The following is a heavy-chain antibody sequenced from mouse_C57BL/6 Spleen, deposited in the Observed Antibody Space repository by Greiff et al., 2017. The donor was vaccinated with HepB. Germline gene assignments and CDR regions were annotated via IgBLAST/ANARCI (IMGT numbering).Heavy chain of an antibody. J-gene: IGHJ3*01. Sequence: VQLQQSGPELVKPGASVKIPCKASGYTFTDYNMGWVKQSHGKSLEWIGDINPNNGGTIYNQKFKGKATLTVDKSSSTAYMELRSLTSEDTAVYYCARPLSMVTTGPFAYWGQGTLVTVSA. D-gene: IGHD2-2*01. CDR2: INPNNGGT. CDR3: ARPLSMVTTGPFAY. V-gene: IGHV1-18*01. CDR1: GYTFTDYN.